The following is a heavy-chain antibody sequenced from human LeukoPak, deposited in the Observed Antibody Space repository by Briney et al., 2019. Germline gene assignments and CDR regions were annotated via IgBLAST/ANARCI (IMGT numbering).Heavy chain of an antibody. J-gene: IGHJ4*02. CDR2: ISGNGDST. CDR3: ATYKNQPHTQFFDF. CDR1: GFTFRSYA. V-gene: IGHV3-64*04. Sequence: GGSLRLSCSASGFTFRSYAMHWVRQAPGKGLEYVSAISGNGDSTYYADSVKGTFTISRDNSKNTLYLQMNSLRSEDTAVYYCATYKNQPHTQFFDFSGQGALVTVSA. D-gene: IGHD5-24*01.